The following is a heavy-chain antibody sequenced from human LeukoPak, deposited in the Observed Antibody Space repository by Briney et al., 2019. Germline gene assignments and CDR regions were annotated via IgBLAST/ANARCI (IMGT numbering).Heavy chain of an antibody. V-gene: IGHV3-11*01. J-gene: IGHJ4*02. CDR1: GFTFSDCY. D-gene: IGHD1-1*01. Sequence: GGSLRLSCVASGFTFSDCYMSWIRQAPGKGLEWVSYISSSGSTIYYADSVKGRFTISRDNAKNSLYLQMNSLKTEDTAVYYCTRGQGYTTVAYYFDYWGQGTLVTVSS. CDR3: TRGQGYTTVAYYFDY. CDR2: ISSSGSTI.